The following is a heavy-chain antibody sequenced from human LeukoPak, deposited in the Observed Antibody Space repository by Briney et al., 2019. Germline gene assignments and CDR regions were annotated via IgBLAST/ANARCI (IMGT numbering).Heavy chain of an antibody. Sequence: PSHSLSPTCTVAGRSISSYFWNWIRHPAGKGLEWIGIIYGGGSTTYNPSPNYNPSLKSRVTMSVDTSNNEFSLSLTSVTAADTAVYYCARDLGGGSPVAYWGQGILVTVSS. D-gene: IGHD3-16*01. J-gene: IGHJ4*02. CDR2: IYGGGST. CDR3: ARDLGGGSPVAY. V-gene: IGHV4-4*07. CDR1: GRSISSYF.